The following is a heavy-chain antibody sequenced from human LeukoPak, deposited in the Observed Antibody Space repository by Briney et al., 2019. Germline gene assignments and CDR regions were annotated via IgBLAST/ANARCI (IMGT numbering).Heavy chain of an antibody. CDR2: ISGSGGRT. CDR1: GFTFSSYA. J-gene: IGHJ2*01. V-gene: IGHV3-23*01. CDR3: AKHGTNSYWYFDL. D-gene: IGHD1-26*01. Sequence: GGSLRLSCAASGFTFSSYAMSWVRQAPGKGLEWVSTISGSGGRTYYADSVKGRFTISRDNSKNTLYLQMNSLRAEDTAVYYCAKHGTNSYWYFDLWGRGTLVTVSS.